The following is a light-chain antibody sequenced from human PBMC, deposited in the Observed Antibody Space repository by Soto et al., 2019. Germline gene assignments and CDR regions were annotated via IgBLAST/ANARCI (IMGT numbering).Light chain of an antibody. CDR1: QSVGTN. CDR2: GAS. Sequence: ELVLTQSPGALSLSPGEIATLSCMASQSVGTNLAWYQQIPGQPPRLLVNGASSRATGIPDRFSGSGSGTDFTLTISRLEPEDFAVYYCQQYGNSPITCGQGTRREI. J-gene: IGKJ5*01. CDR3: QQYGNSPIT. V-gene: IGKV3-20*01.